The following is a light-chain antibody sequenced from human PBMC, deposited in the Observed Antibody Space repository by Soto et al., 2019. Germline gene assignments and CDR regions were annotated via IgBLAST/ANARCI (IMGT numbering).Light chain of an antibody. CDR1: QSVSSS. J-gene: IGKJ1*01. CDR3: QQYVHWPPGT. Sequence: EIVLTQSPGTLSLSPGERVTLSCRASQSVSSSLAWYQQRPGQAPRLLIYDTSTRAPGIAARFSGSGSGTEFTLTISSLQSEDVAVYYCQQYVHWPPGTFGQGTKVDIK. V-gene: IGKV3-15*01. CDR2: DTS.